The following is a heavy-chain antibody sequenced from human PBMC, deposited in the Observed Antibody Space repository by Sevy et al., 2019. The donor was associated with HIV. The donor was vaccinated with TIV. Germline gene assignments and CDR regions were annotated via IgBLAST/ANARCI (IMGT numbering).Heavy chain of an antibody. CDR1: GFTFSSYS. CDR3: ARGSHYYYDSSGYSPDAFDI. Sequence: GGSLRLSCAASGFTFSSYSMNWVRQAPGKGLEWVSSISSSSSYIYYADSVKGRFTISRDNAKNSLYLQMNSLRAEDTAVYYCARGSHYYYDSSGYSPDAFDIWGQGTMVTVSS. D-gene: IGHD3-22*01. V-gene: IGHV3-21*01. CDR2: ISSSSSYI. J-gene: IGHJ3*02.